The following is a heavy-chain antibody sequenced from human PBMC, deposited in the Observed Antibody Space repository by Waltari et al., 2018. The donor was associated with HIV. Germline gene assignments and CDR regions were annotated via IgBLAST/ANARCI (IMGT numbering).Heavy chain of an antibody. CDR2: SIPLFGEA. CDR1: GGTVSSSD. Sequence: QVQLVQSGAEVKKPGSSVKVSCKASGGTVSSSDISWVRQAPGEGREWMGASIPLFGEANYAQKFQGRLTITADESTSTAYMELSSLRSEDTAVYYCARVPDRSGYQRYAMDVWGQGTTVTVS. CDR3: ARVPDRSGYQRYAMDV. J-gene: IGHJ6*02. V-gene: IGHV1-69*01. D-gene: IGHD3-22*01.